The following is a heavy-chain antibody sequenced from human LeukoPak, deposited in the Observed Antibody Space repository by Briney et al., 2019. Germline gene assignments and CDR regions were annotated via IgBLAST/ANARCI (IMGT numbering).Heavy chain of an antibody. J-gene: IGHJ4*02. V-gene: IGHV4-61*02. CDR1: GGSISSGSYY. CDR2: FYTSGST. CDR3: ARDDRRGSGRIDY. Sequence: KASETLSLTCTVSGGSISSGSYYWSWIRQPAGKGLEWIGRFYTSGSTDYNPSLKSRVTISVDTSKNQFSLKLSSVTAADTAVYYCARDDRRGSGRIDYWGQGTLVTVSS. D-gene: IGHD3-10*01.